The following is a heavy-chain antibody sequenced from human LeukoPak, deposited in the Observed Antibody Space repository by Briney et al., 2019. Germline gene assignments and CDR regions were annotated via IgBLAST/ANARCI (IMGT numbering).Heavy chain of an antibody. J-gene: IGHJ4*02. CDR1: GGSISSYY. CDR2: IYYSGST. Sequence: PSETLSQTCTVSGGSISSYYWSWIRQPPGKGLEWIGYIYYSGSTNYNPSLKSRVTISVDTSKNQFSLKLSSVTAADTAVYYCARHGAGVATKICYFDYWGQGTLVTVSS. V-gene: IGHV4-59*08. D-gene: IGHD3-3*01. CDR3: ARHGAGVATKICYFDY.